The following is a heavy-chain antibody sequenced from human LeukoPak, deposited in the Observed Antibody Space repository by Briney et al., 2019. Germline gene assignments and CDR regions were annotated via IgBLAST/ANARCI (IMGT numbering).Heavy chain of an antibody. CDR2: IYYSGST. Sequence: SETLSLTCTVSGGSISSYYWSWIRQPPGKGLEWIGYIYYSGSTNYNPSLKSQVTISVDTSKNQFSLKLSSVTAADTAVYYCARGHHTPGDYWGQGTLVTVSS. D-gene: IGHD2-2*02. V-gene: IGHV4-59*01. CDR1: GGSISSYY. CDR3: ARGHHTPGDY. J-gene: IGHJ4*02.